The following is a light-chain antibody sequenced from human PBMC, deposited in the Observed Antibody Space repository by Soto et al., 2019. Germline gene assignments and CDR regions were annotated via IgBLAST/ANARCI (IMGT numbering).Light chain of an antibody. Sequence: DIQMTQSPSTLSGSIGDRVTISCRASQSISSWLAWYQQKPGKAPNLLIYDASSLESGVPSRFSGSGSGTEFTLTISSLQPDDFATYYCQQYNSYSPTFGQGTKVDIK. V-gene: IGKV1-5*01. J-gene: IGKJ1*01. CDR2: DAS. CDR1: QSISSW. CDR3: QQYNSYSPT.